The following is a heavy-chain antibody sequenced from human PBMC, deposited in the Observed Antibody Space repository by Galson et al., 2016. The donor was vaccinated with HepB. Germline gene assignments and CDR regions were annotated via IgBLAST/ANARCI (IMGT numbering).Heavy chain of an antibody. CDR2: IYWDGDY. CDR3: AHKGVLQYYTNGAEAAPCTGAFDA. Sequence: PALVKPTQTLTLTCTFSGFSLPTTRVGVGWIRQPPGKALEWLALIYWDGDYRYSPSLKNRLTITKDTSKNQVVLPMTNIDPVDTPTYYCAHKGVLQYYTNGAEAAPCTGAFDAWGQATRVTVSS. D-gene: IGHD2-8*01. CDR1: GFSLPTTRVG. J-gene: IGHJ3*01. V-gene: IGHV2-5*02.